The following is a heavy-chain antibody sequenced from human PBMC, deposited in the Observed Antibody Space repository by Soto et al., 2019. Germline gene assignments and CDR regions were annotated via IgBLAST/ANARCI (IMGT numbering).Heavy chain of an antibody. V-gene: IGHV3-30-3*01. Sequence: GGSLSLSCAASGFTFSSYAMHWVRQAPGKGLEWVAVISYDGSNKYYADSVKGRFTISRDNSKNTLYLQMNSLRAEDTAVYYCAREYCGGDCYPPGNYYYGMDVWGQGTTVTVSS. CDR1: GFTFSSYA. J-gene: IGHJ6*02. CDR3: AREYCGGDCYPPGNYYYGMDV. D-gene: IGHD2-21*02. CDR2: ISYDGSNK.